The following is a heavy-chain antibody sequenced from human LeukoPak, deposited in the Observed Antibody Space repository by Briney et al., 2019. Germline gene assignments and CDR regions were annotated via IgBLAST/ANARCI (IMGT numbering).Heavy chain of an antibody. D-gene: IGHD2-21*01. CDR3: ARIGAQYESHGEYYSHRFDE. CDR1: GYTFTDYY. J-gene: IGHJ3*01. CDR2: INPHSGST. V-gene: IGHV1-2*02. Sequence: ASVKVSCKTSGYTFTDYYIHWVRQAPGQGLEWMGWINPHSGSTKYAQKFQGRVSMTTDTSINTDHVEMSRLRHDETPLYFCARIGAQYESHGEYYSHRFDEWGQGTMVTVSS.